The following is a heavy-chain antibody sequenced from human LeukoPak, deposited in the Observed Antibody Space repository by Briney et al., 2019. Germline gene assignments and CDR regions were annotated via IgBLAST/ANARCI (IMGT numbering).Heavy chain of an antibody. CDR1: GGSISSSSYD. CDR2: IYYSGST. V-gene: IGHV4-39*01. J-gene: IGHJ3*02. Sequence: KPSQTLSLTCTVSGGSISSSSYDCGWIREPPGKGLEWIGSIYYSGSTYYNPSLKRRVTISVDTSKNQSSLKLSSVTAADTAVYYCARNGDYHAFDIWGQGTMVTVSS. D-gene: IGHD4-17*01. CDR3: ARNGDYHAFDI.